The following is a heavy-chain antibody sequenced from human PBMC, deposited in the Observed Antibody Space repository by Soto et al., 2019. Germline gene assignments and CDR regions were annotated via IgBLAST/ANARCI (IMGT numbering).Heavy chain of an antibody. D-gene: IGHD2-2*01. CDR3: AKIETIMGVVVPAAYFHY. V-gene: IGHV3-23*01. J-gene: IGHJ4*02. CDR2: ISGSGGST. Sequence: GSLRLSCASSVFTFSSYAMSWVRQAPGKGLEWVSAISGSGGSTYYADSVKGRFTISRDNSKNTLYLQMNSLRAEDTAVYYCAKIETIMGVVVPAAYFHYWGQGPLVTVSS. CDR1: VFTFSSYA.